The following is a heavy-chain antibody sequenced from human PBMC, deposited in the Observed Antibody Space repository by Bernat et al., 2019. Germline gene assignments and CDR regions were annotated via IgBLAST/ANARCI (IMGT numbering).Heavy chain of an antibody. V-gene: IGHV4-59*08. CDR2: IYYSGST. Sequence: QVQLQESGPGLVKPSETLSLTCTVSGGSISSYYWSWIRQPPGKGLEWIGYIYYSGSTNYNPSLKSRVTISVDTSKSQFYLKLRSVTAADTAVYYWARQRGGVVDAFDIWGQGTMVTVAS. CDR1: GGSISSYY. CDR3: ARQRGGVVDAFDI. J-gene: IGHJ3*02.